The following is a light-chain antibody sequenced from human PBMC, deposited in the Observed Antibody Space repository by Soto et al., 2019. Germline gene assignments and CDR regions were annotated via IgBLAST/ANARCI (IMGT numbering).Light chain of an antibody. CDR2: KAS. V-gene: IGKV1-5*03. CDR1: QNINSW. CDR3: QQYLIYPLT. Sequence: DIQMTQSPSTLAASVGDRVTITCRASQNINSWLAWYQQKPGKAPKHLIYKASNLENGVPSRFSGSGSGTEFTVTISSLQPDDFATYYCQQYLIYPLTFGGGTKVEIK. J-gene: IGKJ4*01.